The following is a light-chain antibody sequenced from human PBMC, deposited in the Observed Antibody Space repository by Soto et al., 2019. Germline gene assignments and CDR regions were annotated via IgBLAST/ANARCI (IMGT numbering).Light chain of an antibody. V-gene: IGLV2-8*01. J-gene: IGLJ3*02. CDR1: SSDVGAYDY. CDR2: EVN. CDR3: SSFAANDNVV. Sequence: QSALTQPPSASGSPGQSVTISCTGTSSDVGAYDYVCWYQQRPGKAPKLMIYEVNKRPSGVPDRFSGSKSGNTASLTVSGLQAGDEADYYCSSFAANDNVVFGGGTQLTVL.